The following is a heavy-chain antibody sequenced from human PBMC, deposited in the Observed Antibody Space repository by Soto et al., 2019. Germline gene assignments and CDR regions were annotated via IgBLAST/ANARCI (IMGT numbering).Heavy chain of an antibody. J-gene: IGHJ6*02. V-gene: IGHV1-18*01. Sequence: QVQLVQSGAEVKKPGASVKVSCKASGYTFTSYGISWVRQAPGQGLEWMGWISAYNGNTNYAQKLQGRVTMTTDTSTRTAYVGLRSLRSDETAVYYCARDTGIWGYSSSWDVWGQGTTVTVSS. CDR3: ARDTGIWGYSSSWDV. CDR2: ISAYNGNT. D-gene: IGHD6-13*01. CDR1: GYTFTSYG.